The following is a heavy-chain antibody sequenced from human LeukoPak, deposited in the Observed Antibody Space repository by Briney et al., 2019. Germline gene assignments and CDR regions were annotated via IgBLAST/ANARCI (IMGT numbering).Heavy chain of an antibody. Sequence: SETLSLTCTVSGGSISSYYWSWIRQPPGKGLEWIGYIYYGGSTNYNPSLKSRVTISVDTSKNQFSLKLSSVTAADTAVYYCARDSSDDGMDVWGQGTTVTVSS. CDR2: IYYGGST. D-gene: IGHD6-19*01. CDR3: ARDSSDDGMDV. CDR1: GGSISSYY. V-gene: IGHV4-59*01. J-gene: IGHJ6*02.